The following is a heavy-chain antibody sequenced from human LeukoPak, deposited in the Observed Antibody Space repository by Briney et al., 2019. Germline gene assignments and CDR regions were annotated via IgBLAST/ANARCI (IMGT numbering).Heavy chain of an antibody. Sequence: ASVKVSCKASGHTFTSYYIHWVRQAPGQGLEWMGIINPSGIITTYAQRFQGRVTMTRDTSTSTVYMEMSSLRSEDTAVYYCAIGRGGYDSAFDIWGQGTRVTASS. D-gene: IGHD5-12*01. V-gene: IGHV1-46*01. J-gene: IGHJ3*02. CDR3: AIGRGGYDSAFDI. CDR2: INPSGIIT. CDR1: GHTFTSYY.